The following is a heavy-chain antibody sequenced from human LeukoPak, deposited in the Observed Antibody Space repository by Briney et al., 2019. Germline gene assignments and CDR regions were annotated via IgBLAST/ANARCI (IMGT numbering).Heavy chain of an antibody. CDR3: ARGLYSYSSSSSGGY. J-gene: IGHJ4*02. V-gene: IGHV5-51*01. Sequence: TGGSLRLSCKGSGYSFINSWIGWVRQMPGKGLERMGIIYPGDSETRYSPSFQGQVTISADKSTSTAYLQWSSLRASDTAMYYCARGLYSYSSSSSGGYWGQGTLVTVSS. CDR2: IYPGDSET. D-gene: IGHD6-6*01. CDR1: GYSFINSW.